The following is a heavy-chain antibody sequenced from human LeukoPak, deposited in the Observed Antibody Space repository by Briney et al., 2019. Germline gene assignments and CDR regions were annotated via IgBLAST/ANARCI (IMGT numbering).Heavy chain of an antibody. J-gene: IGHJ5*02. D-gene: IGHD6-19*01. CDR1: GGTFSSYA. V-gene: IGHV1-18*01. Sequence: ASVKVSCKASGGTFSSYAISWVRQAPGQGLEWMGWISAYNGNTNYAQKLQGRVTMTTDTSTSTAYMELRSLRSDDTAVYYCARVGAVAGTSWFDPWGQGTLVTVSS. CDR3: ARVGAVAGTSWFDP. CDR2: ISAYNGNT.